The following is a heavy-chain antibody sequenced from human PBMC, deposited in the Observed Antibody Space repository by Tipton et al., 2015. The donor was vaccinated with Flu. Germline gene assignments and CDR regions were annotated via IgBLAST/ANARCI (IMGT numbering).Heavy chain of an antibody. CDR3: ARTRYYYDSSGYYSFYYFDY. V-gene: IGHV1-2*02. CDR2: INPNSGGT. J-gene: IGHJ4*02. Sequence: QLVQSGAEVKKPGASVKVSCKASGYTFTGYYMHWVRQAPGQGLEWMGWINPNSGGTNYAQKFQGRVTMTRDTSISTAYMELSRLRSDDTAVYYCARTRYYYDSSGYYSFYYFDYWGRGTLVTVSS. CDR1: GYTFTGYY. D-gene: IGHD3-22*01.